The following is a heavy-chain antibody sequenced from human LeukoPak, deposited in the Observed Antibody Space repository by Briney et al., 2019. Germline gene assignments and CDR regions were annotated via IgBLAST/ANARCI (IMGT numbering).Heavy chain of an antibody. D-gene: IGHD6-13*01. CDR2: ISAYNGNT. Sequence: ASVKVSCKASGGTFSSYAISWVRQAPGQGLEWMGWISAYNGNTNYVQKLQGRVTMTTDTSTSTAYMELRSLRSDDTAVYYCARDRSSWSLDAFDIWGQGTMVTVSS. CDR1: GGTFSSYA. CDR3: ARDRSSWSLDAFDI. V-gene: IGHV1-18*01. J-gene: IGHJ3*02.